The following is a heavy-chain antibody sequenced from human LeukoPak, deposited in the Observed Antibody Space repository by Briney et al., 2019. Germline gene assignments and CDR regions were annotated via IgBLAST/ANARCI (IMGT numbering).Heavy chain of an antibody. CDR3: ARDWGTYFDY. Sequence: PSETLSLTCTVSGGFVSSGGYYWSWIRQPPGKGLEWIGYIYYSGSTYYNPSLESRLTMSVDTSKNQFSLHLTSVTAADTAVYYCARDWGTYFDYWGQGTLVTVSS. J-gene: IGHJ4*02. V-gene: IGHV4-31*03. CDR2: IYYSGST. D-gene: IGHD7-27*01. CDR1: GGFVSSGGYY.